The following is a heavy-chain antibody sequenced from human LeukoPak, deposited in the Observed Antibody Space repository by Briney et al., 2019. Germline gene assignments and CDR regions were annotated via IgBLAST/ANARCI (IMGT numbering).Heavy chain of an antibody. J-gene: IGHJ4*02. Sequence: GGSLRLSCAASGFTFSSYGMHWVRQAPGKGLEWVAVMYYDGISKYYADSVKGRFTISRDNSMNTLYLQMNSLRAEDTAVYFCARDLYCSGGSFLYFDYWGQGTLVTVSS. V-gene: IGHV3-33*01. CDR1: GFTFSSYG. CDR3: ARDLYCSGGSFLYFDY. D-gene: IGHD2-15*01. CDR2: MYYDGISK.